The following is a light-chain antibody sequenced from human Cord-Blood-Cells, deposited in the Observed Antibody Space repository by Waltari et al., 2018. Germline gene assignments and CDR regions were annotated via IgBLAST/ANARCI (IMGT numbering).Light chain of an antibody. CDR1: QDISNY. V-gene: IGKV1-33*01. Sequence: DIQMTQSPSSLSASVGDRVPITCQASQDISNYLNWYQQKPGKAHKRLIYDASNLETGVPSRFSGSGSGTDFTFTISSLQPEDIATYYCQQYDNLPYTFGQGTKLEIK. CDR2: DAS. J-gene: IGKJ2*01. CDR3: QQYDNLPYT.